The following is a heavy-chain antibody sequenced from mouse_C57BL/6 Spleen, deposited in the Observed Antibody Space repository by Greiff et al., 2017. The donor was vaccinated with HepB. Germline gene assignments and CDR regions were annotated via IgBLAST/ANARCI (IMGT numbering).Heavy chain of an antibody. CDR3: AIYDYDEGAMDY. Sequence: QVQLQQPGAELVKPGASVKLSCKASGYTFTSYWMHWVKQRPGQGLEWIGMIHPNSGSTNYNEKFKSKATLTADKSSSTAYMQLSSLTSEDSAVYYCAIYDYDEGAMDYWGQGTSVTVSS. V-gene: IGHV1-64*01. D-gene: IGHD2-4*01. J-gene: IGHJ4*01. CDR2: IHPNSGST. CDR1: GYTFTSYW.